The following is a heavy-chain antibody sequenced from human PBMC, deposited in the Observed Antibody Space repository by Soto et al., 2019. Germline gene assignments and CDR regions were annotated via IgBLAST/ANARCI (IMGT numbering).Heavy chain of an antibody. J-gene: IGHJ4*02. V-gene: IGHV3-48*01. CDR3: ARDYGRGYSAAYFDY. D-gene: IGHD5-12*01. CDR1: GFTFSSYS. CDR2: ISSSSSTI. Sequence: EVQLVESGGGLVQPGGSLRLSCAASGFTFSSYSMNWVRQAPGKGLEWVSYISSSSSTIYYADSVKGRFTISRDNAKNSPYLQMNSLRAEDTAVYYCARDYGRGYSAAYFDYWGQGTLVTVSS.